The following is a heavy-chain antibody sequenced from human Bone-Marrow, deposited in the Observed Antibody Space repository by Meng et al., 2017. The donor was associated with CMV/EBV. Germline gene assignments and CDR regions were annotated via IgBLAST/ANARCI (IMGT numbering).Heavy chain of an antibody. D-gene: IGHD4-23*01. CDR2: IWYDGSNK. Sequence: GESLKISCAASGFTFSSYGMHWVRQAPGKGLEWVAVIWYDGSNKYYADSVKGRFTISRDNSKNTLYLQMNSLRAEDTAVYYCAKGRLYGGNSHFDDWGHGTLVTVSS. V-gene: IGHV3-33*06. J-gene: IGHJ4*01. CDR3: AKGRLYGGNSHFDD. CDR1: GFTFSSYG.